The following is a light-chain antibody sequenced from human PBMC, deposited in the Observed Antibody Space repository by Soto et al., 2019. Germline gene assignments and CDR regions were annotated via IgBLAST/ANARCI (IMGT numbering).Light chain of an antibody. J-gene: IGLJ1*01. CDR2: DVN. V-gene: IGLV2-14*03. CDR3: TSYTSSFTYV. CDR1: SSDVGGYNF. Sequence: QSALTQPASVSGSPGQSIAVSCTGTSSDVGGYNFVSWYQHHPGKVPKLIIYDVNNRPSGVSDRFSGSKSGNTASLTISGLQAEDEADYYCTSYTSSFTYVFGAGTKLTVL.